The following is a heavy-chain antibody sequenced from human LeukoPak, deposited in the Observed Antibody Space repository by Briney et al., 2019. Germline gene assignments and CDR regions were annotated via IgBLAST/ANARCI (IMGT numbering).Heavy chain of an antibody. D-gene: IGHD3-10*01. CDR3: ARDLRDYYGSGSYMDV. CDR1: GGSISSYY. V-gene: IGHV4-59*01. Sequence: SETLSLTCTVSGGSISSYYWSWIRQPPGKGLEWIGYIYYSGSTNYNPSLKSRVTISVDSSKNQFSLKLSSVTAADTAVYYCARDLRDYYGSGSYMDVWGKGTTVTVSS. CDR2: IYYSGST. J-gene: IGHJ6*03.